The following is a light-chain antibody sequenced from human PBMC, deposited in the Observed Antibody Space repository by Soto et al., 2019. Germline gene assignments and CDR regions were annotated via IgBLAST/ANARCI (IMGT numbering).Light chain of an antibody. CDR3: HQYDDLPYT. V-gene: IGKV1-33*01. J-gene: IGKJ2*01. CDR1: QNISKF. Sequence: DIHMTQSPSSLTASMGDRVTITCQTSQNISKFLIWYHQSPGKAPNLLISDASNLEAGVPSRFSGRGSGTHFTLTISSLQPEDIGRYYCHQYDDLPYTFCQGTSLQIK. CDR2: DAS.